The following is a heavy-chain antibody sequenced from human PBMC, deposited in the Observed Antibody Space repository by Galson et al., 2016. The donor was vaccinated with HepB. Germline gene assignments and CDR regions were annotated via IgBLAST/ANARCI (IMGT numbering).Heavy chain of an antibody. CDR2: FSSSGSTV. Sequence: SLRLSCAASGFTFSAYSMNWVRQAPGKGLEWVTFFSSSGSTVHSADTVKGRFTIYRDKGSNSRKLQMERLTVGDTAMYYCARGPPFYDIVTGYQHFDFWGQGSLVTVSS. D-gene: IGHD3-9*01. CDR3: ARGPPFYDIVTGYQHFDF. J-gene: IGHJ4*02. V-gene: IGHV3-48*01. CDR1: GFTFSAYS.